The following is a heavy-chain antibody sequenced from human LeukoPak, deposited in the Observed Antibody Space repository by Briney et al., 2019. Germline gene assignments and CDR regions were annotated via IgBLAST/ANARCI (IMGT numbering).Heavy chain of an antibody. V-gene: IGHV3-53*01. CDR1: EFSVGSNY. J-gene: IGHJ4*02. CDR2: IYSGGST. CDR3: AKDRNYYDSSGLFDY. D-gene: IGHD3-22*01. Sequence: GGSLRLSCAASEFSVGSNYMTWVRQAPGKGLEWVSLIYSGGSTYYADSVKGRFTISRDNSKNTLYLQMNSLRAEDTAVYYCAKDRNYYDSSGLFDYWGQGTLVTVSS.